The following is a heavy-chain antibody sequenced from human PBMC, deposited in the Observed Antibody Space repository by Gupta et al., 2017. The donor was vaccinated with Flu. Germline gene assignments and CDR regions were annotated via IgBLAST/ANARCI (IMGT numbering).Heavy chain of an antibody. J-gene: IGHJ4*02. V-gene: IGHV3-48*01. CDR3: CRDGYNRIDD. CDR2: VIFRGDAR. D-gene: IGHD5-12*01. Sequence: SVAVSGFTFSTFGMNWVRQAPGKGLEWHSFVIFRGDARYYADSVRGRFSISRDNAKNSLYLRLSSLRAEDTAVYYCCRDGYNRIDDGGQGTLVTVSS. CDR1: GFTFSTFG.